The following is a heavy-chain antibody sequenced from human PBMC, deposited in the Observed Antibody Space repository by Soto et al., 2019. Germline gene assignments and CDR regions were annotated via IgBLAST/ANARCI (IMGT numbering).Heavy chain of an antibody. Sequence: GGSLRLSCADSGFTFSTYALSWVRQAPGKGLEWVSAINERGGSTYYADSVKGRFTISRDNSKRTLYLQMNSLRAEDTALYFCAKDKSTTTAFDIWGQGTMVTVS. V-gene: IGHV3-23*01. D-gene: IGHD1-1*01. J-gene: IGHJ3*02. CDR1: GFTFSTYA. CDR2: INERGGST. CDR3: AKDKSTTTAFDI.